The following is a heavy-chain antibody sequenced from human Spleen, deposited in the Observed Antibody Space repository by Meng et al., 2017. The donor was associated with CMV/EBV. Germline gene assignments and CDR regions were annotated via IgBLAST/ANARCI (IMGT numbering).Heavy chain of an antibody. Sequence: SETLSLTCNVSTVSGGSINTFYWSWIRQPPGKGLEWIGDVYYTGSSNYNPSLKSRVTISVDTSKNQFSLKLSSVTAADTAIYYCARIHGRTLGYCSGGSCYLDYWGQGTLVTVSS. J-gene: IGHJ4*02. D-gene: IGHD2-15*01. CDR3: ARIHGRTLGYCSGGSCYLDY. V-gene: IGHV4-59*12. CDR2: VYYTGSS. CDR1: GGSINTFY.